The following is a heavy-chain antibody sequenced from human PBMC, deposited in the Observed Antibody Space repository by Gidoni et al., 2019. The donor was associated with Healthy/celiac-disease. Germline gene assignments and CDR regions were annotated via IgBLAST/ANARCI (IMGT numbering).Heavy chain of an antibody. Sequence: QVQLQESGPGLVKPSQTLSLTCTVSGGSLSSGRYYWSWIRQPAGKGLEWIGRIYTSGSTNYNPSLKSRVTISVDTSKNQFSLKLSSVTAADTAVYYCASATVTTNWFDPWGQGTLVTVSS. D-gene: IGHD4-17*01. V-gene: IGHV4-61*02. CDR2: IYTSGST. CDR1: GGSLSSGRYY. J-gene: IGHJ5*02. CDR3: ASATVTTNWFDP.